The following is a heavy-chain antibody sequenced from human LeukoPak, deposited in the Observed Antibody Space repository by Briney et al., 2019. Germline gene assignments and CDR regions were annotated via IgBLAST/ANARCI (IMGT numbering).Heavy chain of an antibody. V-gene: IGHV4-59*08. CDR2: VSADGTT. D-gene: IGHD2-15*01. J-gene: IGHJ4*02. Sequence: PTETLSLTCSVSGDSVTSSYWNWIRQPPGKGLEWVGYVSADGTTNYSPSLRSRLIMSVDTAKNDISRILMSVTAADTAIYYCARLDCVLEGCYNHWGRGTLVTVAS. CDR3: ARLDCVLEGCYNH. CDR1: GDSVTSSY.